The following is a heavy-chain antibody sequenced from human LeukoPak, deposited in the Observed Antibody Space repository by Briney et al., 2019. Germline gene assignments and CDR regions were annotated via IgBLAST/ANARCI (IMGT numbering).Heavy chain of an antibody. CDR1: GVTFSNYV. D-gene: IGHD3-22*01. V-gene: IGHV3-30-3*01. CDR3: ARVFPQYYYHNSDYIGVDY. Sequence: GGSLRLSCTASGVTFSNYVMHWVRQAPGKGLEWVAVISYDGSNKYYAEFVKGRFTISRDNSKNTLYLQMNSLRAEDTAVYYCARVFPQYYYHNSDYIGVDYWGQGTLVTVSS. CDR2: ISYDGSNK. J-gene: IGHJ4*02.